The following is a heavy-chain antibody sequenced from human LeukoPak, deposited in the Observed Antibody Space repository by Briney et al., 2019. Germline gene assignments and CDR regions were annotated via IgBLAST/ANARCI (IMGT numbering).Heavy chain of an antibody. CDR2: IWNDGSNK. V-gene: IGHV3-33*06. J-gene: IGHJ5*02. Sequence: GGSLRLSCATSGFTFSHYGMHWVRQAPGKGLEWVAVIWNDGSNKYYGDSVKGRFTISRDNSKNTLYLQMNSLTVEDTAVYYCAKDAQRGFDYSNSLEHWGQGTLVTVSS. CDR3: AKDAQRGFDYSNSLEH. CDR1: GFTFSHYG. D-gene: IGHD4-11*01.